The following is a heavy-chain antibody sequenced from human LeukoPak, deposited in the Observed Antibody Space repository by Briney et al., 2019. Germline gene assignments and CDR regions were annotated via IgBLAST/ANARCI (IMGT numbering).Heavy chain of an antibody. CDR1: GYTFTIYY. V-gene: IGHV1-46*01. CDR3: AREMGGTIRGMDV. D-gene: IGHD1-26*01. Sequence: GASVKVSCKASGYTFTIYYIHWVQQAPGQGLEWMGIINPSGGSTSYAQKFQGRVTMTRDTSTSTVYMELSSLRSEDTAVYYCAREMGGTIRGMDVWGQGTTVTVSS. CDR2: INPSGGST. J-gene: IGHJ6*02.